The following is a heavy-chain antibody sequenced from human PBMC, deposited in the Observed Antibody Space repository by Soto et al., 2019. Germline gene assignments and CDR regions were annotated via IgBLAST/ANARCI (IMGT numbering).Heavy chain of an antibody. J-gene: IGHJ6*02. D-gene: IGHD3-10*01. CDR3: AREGGSGNYRYYAMDV. CDR2: IIPIFGTA. V-gene: IGHV1-69*12. CDR1: VGTFSSYA. Sequence: QVQLVQSGAEVKKPGSSVKVSCKASVGTFSSYAISWVRQAPGQGLEWMGGIIPIFGTANYAQKFQGRVTITADESTSTAYMERSSLRSEDTAVYYCAREGGSGNYRYYAMDVWGQGTTVTVSS.